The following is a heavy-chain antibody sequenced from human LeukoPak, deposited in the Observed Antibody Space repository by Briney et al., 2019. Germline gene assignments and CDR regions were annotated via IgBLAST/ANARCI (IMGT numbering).Heavy chain of an antibody. J-gene: IGHJ4*02. CDR2: ISAYNGNT. CDR1: GYSFTTYG. V-gene: IGHV1-18*01. Sequence: ASVKVSCKASGYSFTTYGISWVRQAPGQGLEWMGWISAYNGNTNYAQKFQGRLTMTTDTSTTTAYMELRSLRSEDTAVYYCAREKGYDSSGFAYFDYWGQGTLVTVSS. D-gene: IGHD3-22*01. CDR3: AREKGYDSSGFAYFDY.